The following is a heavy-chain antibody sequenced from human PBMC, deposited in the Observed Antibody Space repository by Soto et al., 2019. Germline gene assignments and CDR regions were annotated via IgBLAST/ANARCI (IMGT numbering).Heavy chain of an antibody. CDR2: IEKDGGET. D-gene: IGHD6-19*01. CDR1: GFTFSGYG. Sequence: PGRSMRLSCAASGFTFSGYGMSWVRRPRGRGLEWVANIEKDGGETYYGDSVKGRFAISRDNAKNSLYLQMYSLRAEDTAVYYCVGLCSNGWYGIDYWGQGILGTVSS. V-gene: IGHV3-7*01. J-gene: IGHJ4*02. CDR3: VGLCSNGWYGIDY.